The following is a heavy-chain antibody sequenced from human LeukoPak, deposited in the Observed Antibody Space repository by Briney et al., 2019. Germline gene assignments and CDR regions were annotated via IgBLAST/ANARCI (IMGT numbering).Heavy chain of an antibody. V-gene: IGHV4-59*01. CDR1: GGSISSYY. Sequence: SETLSLTCTVSGGSISSYYWSWIRQPPGKGLEWIGYIYYSGSTNYNPSLKSRVTISVDTSKNQFSLKLSSVTAADTAVYYCARERQLWPSHNHYYYYYGMDVWGQGTTVTVSS. CDR2: IYYSGST. D-gene: IGHD5-18*01. CDR3: ARERQLWPSHNHYYYYYGMDV. J-gene: IGHJ6*02.